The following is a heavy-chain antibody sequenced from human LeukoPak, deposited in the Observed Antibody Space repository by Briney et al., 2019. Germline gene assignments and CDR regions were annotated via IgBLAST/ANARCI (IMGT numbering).Heavy chain of an antibody. CDR2: IIPIFSTA. J-gene: IGHJ6*04. Sequence: SVKVSCKASGGTFSSYAIGWVRQAPGQGLEWMGGIIPIFSTANYAQKFQGRVTITADESTSTAYMELSSLRSEDTAVYYCARRTITMVRGVIYYYGMDVWGKGTTVTVSS. CDR3: ARRTITMVRGVIYYYGMDV. V-gene: IGHV1-69*01. D-gene: IGHD3-10*01. CDR1: GGTFSSYA.